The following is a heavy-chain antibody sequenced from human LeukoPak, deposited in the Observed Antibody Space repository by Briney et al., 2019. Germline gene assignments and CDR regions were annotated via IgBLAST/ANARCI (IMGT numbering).Heavy chain of an antibody. Sequence: GGSLRLSCAASGFTFSSYGMHWVRQAPGKGLEWVAVISYDGSNKYYADSVKGRFTISRDNSKNTLYLQMNSLRAEDTAVYYCAKDRIIVVVVAATDYYGMDVWGQGTTVTVSS. D-gene: IGHD2-15*01. CDR3: AKDRIIVVVVAATDYYGMDV. CDR2: ISYDGSNK. V-gene: IGHV3-30*18. CDR1: GFTFSSYG. J-gene: IGHJ6*02.